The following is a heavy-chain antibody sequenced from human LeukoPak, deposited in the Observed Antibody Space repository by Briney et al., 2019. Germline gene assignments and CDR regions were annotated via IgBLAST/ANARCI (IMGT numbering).Heavy chain of an antibody. D-gene: IGHD6-13*01. V-gene: IGHV3-66*01. Sequence: PGGSLRLSCAASGFTVSSNYMSWVRQAPGKGLEWVSVIYSGGSTYYADSVKGRFTISRDNSKNTLYLQMNSLRAEDTAVYYCARDQQRYYYGMDVWGQGTTVTVSS. CDR1: GFTVSSNY. CDR2: IYSGGST. J-gene: IGHJ6*02. CDR3: ARDQQRYYYGMDV.